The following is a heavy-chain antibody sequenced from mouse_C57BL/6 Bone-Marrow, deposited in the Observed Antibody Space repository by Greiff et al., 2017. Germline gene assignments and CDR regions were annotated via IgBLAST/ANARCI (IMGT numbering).Heavy chain of an antibody. D-gene: IGHD2-2*01. CDR2: ISSGSSTI. J-gene: IGHJ2*01. CDR1: GFTFSDYG. CDR3: ASTRLRGPFDY. V-gene: IGHV5-17*01. Sequence: DVMLVESGGGLVKPGGSLKFSCAASGFTFSDYGMHWVRQAPEEGLEWVVYISSGSSTIYYADTVKGRFTISRDNAKNTLFLQMTSLRSEDTAMYYCASTRLRGPFDYWGQGTTLTVSS.